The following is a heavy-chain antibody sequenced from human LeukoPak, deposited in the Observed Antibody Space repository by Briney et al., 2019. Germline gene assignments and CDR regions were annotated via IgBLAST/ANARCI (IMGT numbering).Heavy chain of an antibody. Sequence: ASVKVSCKASGYTFTGCYMHWVRQAPGQGLEWMGWINPNSGGTNYAQKFQGRVTMTRDTSISTAYMELSRLRSDDTAVYYCARVLGYYDSSGYGYWGQGTLVTVSS. CDR1: GYTFTGCY. CDR2: INPNSGGT. J-gene: IGHJ4*02. V-gene: IGHV1-2*02. CDR3: ARVLGYYDSSGYGY. D-gene: IGHD3-22*01.